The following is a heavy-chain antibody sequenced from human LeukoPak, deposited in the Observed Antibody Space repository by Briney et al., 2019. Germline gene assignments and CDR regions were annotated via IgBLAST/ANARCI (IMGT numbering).Heavy chain of an antibody. CDR2: IGWNSGSI. J-gene: IGHJ4*02. Sequence: GGSLRLSCAASGFTFDDYAMHWVRQAPGKGLEWVSGIGWNSGSIGYADSVKGRFTISRDNAKNSLYLQMNSLRAEDTALYYCAKDLTAAGKGPADYWGQGTLVTVSS. CDR1: GFTFDDYA. CDR3: AKDLTAAGKGPADY. D-gene: IGHD6-13*01. V-gene: IGHV3-9*01.